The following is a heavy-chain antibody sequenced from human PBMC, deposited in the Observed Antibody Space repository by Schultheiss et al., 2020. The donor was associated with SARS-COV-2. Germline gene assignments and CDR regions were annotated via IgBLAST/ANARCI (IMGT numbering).Heavy chain of an antibody. CDR2: IWYDGSNK. CDR3: AKDRGDSYCGGDCYPPGDY. V-gene: IGHV3-30*02. D-gene: IGHD2-21*02. CDR1: GFTFSSYG. J-gene: IGHJ4*02. Sequence: GGSLRLSCAASGFTFSSYGMHWVRQAPGKGLEWVAVIWYDGSNKYYADSVKGRFTISRDNSKNTLYLQMNSLRAEDTAVYYCAKDRGDSYCGGDCYPPGDYWGQGTLVTVSS.